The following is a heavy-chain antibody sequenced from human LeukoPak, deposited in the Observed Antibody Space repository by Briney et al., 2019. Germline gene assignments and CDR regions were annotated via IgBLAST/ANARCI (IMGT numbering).Heavy chain of an antibody. J-gene: IGHJ4*02. CDR3: AGVSRGYDILY. V-gene: IGHV4-38-2*02. CDR1: NYSITSGYY. D-gene: IGHD3-9*01. CDR2: IYHSGTT. Sequence: PSETLSLTCTVSNYSITSGYYWGWIRQPPGKGLEWIGSIYHSGTTYYNPSLKSRVTISVDTSKNQFSLNLSSVTAADTAVYYCAGVSRGYDILYWGQGTLVTVSS.